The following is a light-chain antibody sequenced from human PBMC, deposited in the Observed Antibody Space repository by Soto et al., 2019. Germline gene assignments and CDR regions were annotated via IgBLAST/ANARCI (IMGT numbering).Light chain of an antibody. CDR1: QSISSY. CDR2: AAS. CDR3: QPRSSAPS. Sequence: DIQMTQSPSSLSASVGDRVTITCRASQSISSYLNWYQQKPGKAPKLLIYAASSLQSGVPSRFSGSGSGTDFTLTISSLQPEDSATYYCQPRSSAPSFGGGTKVEIK. V-gene: IGKV1-39*01. J-gene: IGKJ4*01.